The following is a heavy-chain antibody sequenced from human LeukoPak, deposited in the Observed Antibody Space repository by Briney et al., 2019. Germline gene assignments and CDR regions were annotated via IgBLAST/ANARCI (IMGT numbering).Heavy chain of an antibody. CDR1: GGSFSGYY. V-gene: IGHV4-34*01. CDR3: ARRPVYDYVWGSYGCPDY. Sequence: SETLSLTCAVYGGSFSGYYWSWIRQPPGKGLEWIGEINHSGSTNYNPSLKSRVTISVDTSKNQFSLKLSSVTAADTAVYYCARRPVYDYVWGSYGCPDYWGQGTLVTVSS. D-gene: IGHD3-16*01. J-gene: IGHJ4*02. CDR2: INHSGST.